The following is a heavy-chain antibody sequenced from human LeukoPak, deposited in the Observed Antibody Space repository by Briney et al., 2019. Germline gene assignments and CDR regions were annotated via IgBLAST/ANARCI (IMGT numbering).Heavy chain of an antibody. Sequence: GASVKVSCKASGGTFSSYAISWVRQAPGQWLEWMGRIIPILGIANYAQKFQGRVTITADKSTSTAYMELSSLRSEDTAVYYCAALRYYYDSSASYGMDVWGQGTTVTVSS. CDR1: GGTFSSYA. J-gene: IGHJ6*02. D-gene: IGHD3-22*01. CDR2: IIPILGIA. V-gene: IGHV1-69*04. CDR3: AALRYYYDSSASYGMDV.